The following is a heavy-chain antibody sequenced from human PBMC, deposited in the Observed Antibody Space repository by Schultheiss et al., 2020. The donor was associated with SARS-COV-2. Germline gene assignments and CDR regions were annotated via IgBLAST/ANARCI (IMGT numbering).Heavy chain of an antibody. V-gene: IGHV3-21*01. CDR1: GFTFSSYS. D-gene: IGHD3-22*01. CDR3: ARDRPPYYYDSSGYFPYYGMDV. CDR2: ISSSIIYI. J-gene: IGHJ6*02. Sequence: GGSLRLSCAASGFTFSSYSMNWVRQAPGKGLEWVSSISSSIIYIYYADSVKGRFTISRDNAKNSLYLQMNSLRAEDTAVYYCARDRPPYYYDSSGYFPYYGMDVWGQGTTVTVSS.